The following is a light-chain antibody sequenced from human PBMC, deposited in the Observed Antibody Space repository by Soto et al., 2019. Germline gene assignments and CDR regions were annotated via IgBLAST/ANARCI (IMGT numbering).Light chain of an antibody. CDR3: QQYDQWTVT. V-gene: IGKV3-15*01. Sequence: EIVMTQSPATLSVSPGERVTFSCRASQSVTRNLAWYQHKPGQAPRLLISGASTGAAAIPARFSGSGSGNEFTRTINSLQSEDYAIYYCQQYDQWTVTFGGGTKVEIK. CDR2: GAS. J-gene: IGKJ4*01. CDR1: QSVTRN.